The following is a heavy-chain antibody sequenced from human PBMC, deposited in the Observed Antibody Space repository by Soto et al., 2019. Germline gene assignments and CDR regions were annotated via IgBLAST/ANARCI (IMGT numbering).Heavy chain of an antibody. CDR3: ARVRGGGSWPSRDDFDI. V-gene: IGHV4-34*01. CDR2: INHSGST. CDR1: GGSFSGYY. D-gene: IGHD2-15*01. J-gene: IGHJ3*02. Sequence: QVQLQQWGAGLLKPSETLSLTCAVYGGSFSGYYWSWIRQPPGKGLEWIGEINHSGSTNYNPSLKSRVTILVDTTKTQFSLTLSSVTAADTAVYYCARVRGGGSWPSRDDFDIWGQGTMVTVSS.